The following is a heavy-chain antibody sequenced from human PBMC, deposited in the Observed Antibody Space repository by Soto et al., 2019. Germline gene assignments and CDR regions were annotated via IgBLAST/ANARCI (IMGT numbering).Heavy chain of an antibody. CDR1: GGSFSGYY. D-gene: IGHD6-25*01. CDR3: ARGQGCQQRAPPNNWFDP. V-gene: IGHV4-34*01. CDR2: INHSGST. Sequence: QVQLQQWGAGLLKPSETLSLTCAVYGGSFSGYYWSWIRQPPGKGLEWIGEINHSGSTNYNPSLKSRVTISVDKSKNQFSLKLSYVTAADPAVYYCARGQGCQQRAPPNNWFDPWGQGTLVTVSS. J-gene: IGHJ5*02.